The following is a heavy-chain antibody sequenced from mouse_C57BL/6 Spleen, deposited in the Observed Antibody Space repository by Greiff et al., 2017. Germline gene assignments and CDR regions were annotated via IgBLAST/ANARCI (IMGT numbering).Heavy chain of an antibody. CDR1: GYTFTSYW. Sequence: QVQLQQPGAELVKPGASVKMSCKASGYTFTSYWITWVKQRPGQGLEWIGDIYPGSGSTNYNEKFKSKATLTVDTSSSTAYMQLSSLTSEDSAVYYCARRGHYYGSSDFDYWGQGTTLTVSS. J-gene: IGHJ2*01. CDR3: ARRGHYYGSSDFDY. V-gene: IGHV1-55*01. CDR2: IYPGSGST. D-gene: IGHD1-1*01.